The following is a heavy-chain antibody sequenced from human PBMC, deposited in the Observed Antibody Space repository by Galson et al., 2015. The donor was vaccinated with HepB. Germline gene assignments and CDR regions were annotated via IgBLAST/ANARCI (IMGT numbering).Heavy chain of an antibody. D-gene: IGHD6-13*01. Sequence: SLRLSCAASGFTFSSYGMHWVRQAPGKGLEWVAVIWYDGSNKYYADSVKGRFTISRDNSKNTLYLQMNSLRAEDTAVYYCARVLSSSWYTAGYYYGMDVWGQGTTVTVSS. CDR1: GFTFSSYG. CDR3: ARVLSSSWYTAGYYYGMDV. J-gene: IGHJ6*02. V-gene: IGHV3-33*01. CDR2: IWYDGSNK.